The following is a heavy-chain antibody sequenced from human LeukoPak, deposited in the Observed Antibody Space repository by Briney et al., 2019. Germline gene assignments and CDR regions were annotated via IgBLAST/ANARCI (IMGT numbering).Heavy chain of an antibody. D-gene: IGHD6-13*01. CDR2: VYYSGST. CDR3: ARGRVSSSSWSSTYYYYFYMDV. J-gene: IGHJ6*03. V-gene: IGHV4-39*07. Sequence: SETLSLTCTVSGGSISSSSYSWGWIRQPPGKGLEWIGSVYYSGSTYYNPSLKSRVTISVDTSKNHFSLELSSVTAADTAVYFCARGRVSSSSWSSTYYYYFYMDVRGKGTTVTVSS. CDR1: GGSISSSSYS.